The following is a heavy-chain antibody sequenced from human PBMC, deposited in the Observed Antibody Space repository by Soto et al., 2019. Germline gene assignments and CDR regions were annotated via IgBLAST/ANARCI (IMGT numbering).Heavy chain of an antibody. CDR1: GGTFSSYA. J-gene: IGHJ4*02. Sequence: SVKVSCKASGGTFSSYAISWVRQAPGQGLEWMGGIIPIFGTANYAQKFQGRVTMTTDTSTSTAYMELRSLRSDDTAVYYCAREGDYVVGSDYWGQGXLVTVSS. V-gene: IGHV1-69*05. D-gene: IGHD4-17*01. CDR3: AREGDYVVGSDY. CDR2: IIPIFGTA.